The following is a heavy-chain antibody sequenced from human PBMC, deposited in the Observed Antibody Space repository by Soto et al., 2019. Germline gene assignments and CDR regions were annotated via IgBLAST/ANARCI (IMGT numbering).Heavy chain of an antibody. CDR2: INHSGST. V-gene: IGHV4-34*01. Sequence: PSETLSLTCAVCGGSFSGYYSSWIRQPPGKGLEWIGEINHSGSTNYNPSRKSRVTISVDTSKNQFSLKLSSVTAADTAVYYCARGMLWPTTQLNYWGQGTLVTVSP. CDR3: ARGMLWPTTQLNY. J-gene: IGHJ4*02. D-gene: IGHD2-2*01. CDR1: GGSFSGYY.